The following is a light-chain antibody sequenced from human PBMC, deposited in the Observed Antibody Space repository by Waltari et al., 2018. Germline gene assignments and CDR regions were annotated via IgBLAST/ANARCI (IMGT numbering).Light chain of an antibody. CDR3: QQRTSWPPIT. CDR1: ESVSTY. J-gene: IGKJ5*01. V-gene: IGKV3-11*01. Sequence: EIVLTQSPATLSLSPGEMATLSCRASESVSTYLGWYQQKPGQAPRLLIYDASSRATGTPARFSGSGSETDFTLTISSIEPEDFAVYYCQQRTSWPPITFGQGTRLEIK. CDR2: DAS.